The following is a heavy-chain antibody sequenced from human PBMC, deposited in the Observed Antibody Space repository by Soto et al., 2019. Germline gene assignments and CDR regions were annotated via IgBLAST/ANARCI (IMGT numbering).Heavy chain of an antibody. Sequence: GASVKVSCKASGYTFTSYDINWVRQATGQGLEWTGWMNPNSGNTGYAQKFQGRVTMTRNTSISTAYMELRSLRSDDTAVYYCARGSPPEDYWGQGTLVTISS. CDR1: GYTFTSYD. CDR3: ARGSPPEDY. V-gene: IGHV1-8*01. J-gene: IGHJ4*02. CDR2: MNPNSGNT.